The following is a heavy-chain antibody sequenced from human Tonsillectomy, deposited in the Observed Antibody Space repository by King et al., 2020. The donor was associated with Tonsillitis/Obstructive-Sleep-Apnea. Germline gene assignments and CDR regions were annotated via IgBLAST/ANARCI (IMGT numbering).Heavy chain of an antibody. CDR3: ARYTQDNSNDRVVLIYYYNMDV. Sequence: VQLVESGAEVKKPGASVKVSCKTSGYSFTSYDITWVRQAPGQGLEWMGWISGYNGNTNYAQKFQGRVTMATDTSTSTAYMELRSLRSDDTAVYYCARYTQDNSNDRVVLIYYYNMDVWGKGTTVTVSS. J-gene: IGHJ6*03. V-gene: IGHV1-18*01. CDR2: ISGYNGNT. CDR1: GYSFTSYD. D-gene: IGHD4-11*01.